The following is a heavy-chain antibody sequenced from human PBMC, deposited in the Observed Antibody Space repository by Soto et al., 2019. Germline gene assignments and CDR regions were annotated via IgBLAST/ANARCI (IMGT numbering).Heavy chain of an antibody. Sequence: QVQLVQSGAEVKRPGSSVKVSCQASGASFRTYAVTWVRQAPGQGLEWMGGINVPFGTANYAQQFQGRVTITADESTSTAYLDLRSLRSEDAAVYYCAGERITVAGSVYYFDFWGQRTPVTVSS. J-gene: IGHJ4*02. CDR2: INVPFGTA. CDR1: GASFRTYA. V-gene: IGHV1-69*01. CDR3: AGERITVAGSVYYFDF. D-gene: IGHD6-19*01.